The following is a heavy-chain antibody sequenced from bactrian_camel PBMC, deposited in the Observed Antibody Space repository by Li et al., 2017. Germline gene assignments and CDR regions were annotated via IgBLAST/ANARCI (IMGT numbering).Heavy chain of an antibody. CDR2: IYTGGDLT. D-gene: IGHD6*01. Sequence: HVQLVQSGGGLVQAGGPLRLSCAASGYTYSNYCMAWFRQVPGKGREGVASIYTGGDLTYYADSVKGRFTIYRDNTKNTVYLQMNSLKPEDTAVYYCAAAPRRKLVTLEPNYWGQGTQVTVS. V-gene: IGHV3S1*01. CDR1: GYTYSNYC. CDR3: AAAPRRKLVTLEPNY. J-gene: IGHJ4*01.